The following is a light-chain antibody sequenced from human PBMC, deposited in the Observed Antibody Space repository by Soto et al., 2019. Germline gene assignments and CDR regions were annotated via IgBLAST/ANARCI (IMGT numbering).Light chain of an antibody. CDR1: QGVSRGY. CDR2: GVS. Sequence: EIVLTQSPGTLSLSPGERATLSCSASQGVSRGYLAWYQQKAGQAPRLLIYGVSSRATGVSHRFSGSGSGTDFTLTISSLQSEDFAVYYCQQYNNWPRITFGQGTRLEIK. J-gene: IGKJ5*01. CDR3: QQYNNWPRIT. V-gene: IGKV3-20*01.